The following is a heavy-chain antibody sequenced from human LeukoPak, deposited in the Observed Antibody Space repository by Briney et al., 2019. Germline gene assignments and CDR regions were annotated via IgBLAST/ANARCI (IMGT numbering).Heavy chain of an antibody. Sequence: ASVKVSFKASGYTFTRYDINWVRQSTGKGLEWMGWMNPHSGKTGYAQKFQGRVAMTADTRINTAYMELSSLRSDDTAVYYCRVDYYGSGTSYLNDFWGQGTLVTVSS. J-gene: IGHJ4*02. CDR1: GYTFTRYD. CDR3: RVDYYGSGTSYLNDF. V-gene: IGHV1-8*01. D-gene: IGHD3-10*01. CDR2: MNPHSGKT.